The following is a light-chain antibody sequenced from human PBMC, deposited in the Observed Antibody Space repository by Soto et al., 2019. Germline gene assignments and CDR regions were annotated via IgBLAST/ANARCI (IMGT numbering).Light chain of an antibody. Sequence: EIVLTQSPGTLSLSPGDRATLLCRASQSVSSAYVAWYQQKGGQTPRLLIYEASSRATGISDRFSGSGSGTDFSLTISRLEPEDFAVYYCRQYGNSPITFGQGTRLEIK. V-gene: IGKV3-20*01. CDR1: QSVSSAY. CDR2: EAS. CDR3: RQYGNSPIT. J-gene: IGKJ5*01.